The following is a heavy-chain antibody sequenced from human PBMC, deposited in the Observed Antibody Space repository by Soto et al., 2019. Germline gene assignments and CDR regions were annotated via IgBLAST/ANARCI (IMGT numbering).Heavy chain of an antibody. D-gene: IGHD3-10*01. J-gene: IGHJ4*02. CDR2: ITKDFNA. V-gene: IGHV3-11*01. Sequence: QVQLVESGGGLVKPGGSLRLSCAASGLIFSASYMSWIRQAPGKEPEWVAYITKDFNAFYADSVRGRFTVSRDNAKNSLYLQMNSLRTEDTAIYYCARTDGAGSWGHFDYWGQGVLVSVSS. CDR3: ARTDGAGSWGHFDY. CDR1: GLIFSASY.